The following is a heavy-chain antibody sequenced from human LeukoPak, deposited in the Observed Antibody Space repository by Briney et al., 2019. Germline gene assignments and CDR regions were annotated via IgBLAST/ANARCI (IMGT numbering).Heavy chain of an antibody. Sequence: GGSLRLSCAASGFTFSSYGMHWVRQAPGKGLEWVSGISWNSDSIAYADSVKGRFTISRDNAKNSLYLQMNSLRAEDTALYYCAKDNLGGDYYDSSGAFDYWGQGTLVTVSS. CDR3: AKDNLGGDYYDSSGAFDY. CDR2: ISWNSDSI. V-gene: IGHV3-9*01. CDR1: GFTFSSYG. D-gene: IGHD3-22*01. J-gene: IGHJ4*02.